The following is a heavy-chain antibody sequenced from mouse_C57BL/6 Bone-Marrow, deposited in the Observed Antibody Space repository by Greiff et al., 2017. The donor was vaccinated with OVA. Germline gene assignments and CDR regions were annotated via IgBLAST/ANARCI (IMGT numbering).Heavy chain of an antibody. V-gene: IGHV1-19*01. CDR1: GYTFTDYY. CDR3: ARSTMVTQAWFAY. D-gene: IGHD2-2*01. Sequence: EVQLQQSGPVLVKPGASVKMSCKASGYTFTDYYMNWVKQSHGKSLEWIGVINPYNGGTSYNQKFKGKATLTVDKSSSTAYMELNSLTSEDSAVYYCARSTMVTQAWFAYWGQGTLVTVSA. CDR2: INPYNGGT. J-gene: IGHJ3*01.